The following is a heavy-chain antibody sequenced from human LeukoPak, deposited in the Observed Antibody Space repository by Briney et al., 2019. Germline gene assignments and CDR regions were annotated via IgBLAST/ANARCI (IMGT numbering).Heavy chain of an antibody. D-gene: IGHD3-10*01. CDR1: GFTFSSYE. Sequence: GGSLRLSCAASGFTFSSYEMNWVRQAPGKGLEWVSYIRSSGSAIYYADSVKGRFTISRDNAKNSLYLQMNSLRAEDTAVYYCARDRGGQFEASFDYWGQGTLVTVSS. CDR3: ARDRGGQFEASFDY. J-gene: IGHJ4*02. CDR2: IRSSGSAI. V-gene: IGHV3-48*03.